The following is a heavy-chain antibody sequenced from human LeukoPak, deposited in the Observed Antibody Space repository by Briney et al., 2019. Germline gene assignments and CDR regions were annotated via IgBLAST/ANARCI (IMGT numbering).Heavy chain of an antibody. CDR2: IRYDGSNK. V-gene: IGHV3-30*02. CDR3: ARGHYGSGSSPLNWFDP. J-gene: IGHJ5*02. D-gene: IGHD3-10*01. CDR1: GFTFSSYG. Sequence: PGGSLRLSCAASGFTFSSYGMHWVRQAPGKGLEWVAFIRYDGSNKYYVDSVKGRFTFSRDNSKNTMYLQMNSLRAEDTAVYYCARGHYGSGSSPLNWFDPWGQGALVTVSS.